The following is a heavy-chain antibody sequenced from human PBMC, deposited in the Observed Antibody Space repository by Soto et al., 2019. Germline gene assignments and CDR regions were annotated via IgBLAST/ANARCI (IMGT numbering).Heavy chain of an antibody. CDR3: ARHRANRVAARPGFDY. CDR2: ISAYNGNT. Sequence: GASVKVSCKASGYTFTSYGISWVRQAPGQGLEWMGRISAYNGNTNYAQKLQGRVTMTTDTSTSTAYMELRSLRSDDTAVYYCARHRANRVAARPGFDYWGQGTLVTVSS. D-gene: IGHD6-6*01. J-gene: IGHJ4*02. CDR1: GYTFTSYG. V-gene: IGHV1-18*01.